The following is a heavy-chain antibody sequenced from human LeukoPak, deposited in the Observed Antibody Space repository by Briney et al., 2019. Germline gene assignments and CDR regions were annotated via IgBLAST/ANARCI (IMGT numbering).Heavy chain of an antibody. V-gene: IGHV3-7*04. CDR1: GFTFSNFW. Sequence: PGGSLRLSCAASGFTFSNFWMSWVRQAPGKGLEWVAHIKEDGSDKNLVDSVKGRFTISRDNAKNSLYLQMNSLRVEDTAVYYCARVHWYFDFWGRGTLVTVSS. CDR2: IKEDGSDK. CDR3: ARVHWYFDF. J-gene: IGHJ2*01.